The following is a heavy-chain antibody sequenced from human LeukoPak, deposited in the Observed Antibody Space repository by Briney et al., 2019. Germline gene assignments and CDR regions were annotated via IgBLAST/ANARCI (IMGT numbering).Heavy chain of an antibody. CDR3: ARGYGDYLY. CDR2: LNWNGDST. CDR1: GFTFEDYG. V-gene: IGHV3-20*04. D-gene: IGHD4-17*01. J-gene: IGHJ4*02. Sequence: GGSLRLSCAAFGFTFEDYGMSWVRQPPGKGLEWLSALNWNGDSTGYADSVKSRFTISRDNAKNTLYLQMNSLRAEDTALYFCARGYGDYLYWGQGTLVTVSS.